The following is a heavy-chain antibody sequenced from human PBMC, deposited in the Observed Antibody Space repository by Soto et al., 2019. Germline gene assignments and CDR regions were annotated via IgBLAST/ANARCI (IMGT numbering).Heavy chain of an antibody. CDR3: ARMGSSPAFDI. CDR1: GYRFTSYW. CDR2: IDPSDSYT. Sequence: EVQLVQSGAEVKKPGESLRISCKGSGYRFTSYWISWVRQMPGKGLEWMGRIDPSDSYTNSSPSFQGHVTIYADKSISTAYLQWSGLKASDTAMYYCARMGSSPAFDIWGQGTVVTVSS. V-gene: IGHV5-10-1*03. J-gene: IGHJ3*02. D-gene: IGHD6-13*01.